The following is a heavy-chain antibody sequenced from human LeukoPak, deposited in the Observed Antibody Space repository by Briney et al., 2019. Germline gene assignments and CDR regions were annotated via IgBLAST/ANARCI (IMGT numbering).Heavy chain of an antibody. D-gene: IGHD2-8*01. V-gene: IGHV4-34*01. CDR1: GGSLSGHF. CDR3: TKNNWSDP. Sequence: NPSETLSLTCGVYGGSLSGHFWSWIRQPPGKGLEWIGEISHSGSTTYNPSLKSRVTISLDTSKNQFSLKLSSVTAADTAVYYCTKNNWSDPWGQGTLVTVSS. J-gene: IGHJ5*02. CDR2: ISHSGST.